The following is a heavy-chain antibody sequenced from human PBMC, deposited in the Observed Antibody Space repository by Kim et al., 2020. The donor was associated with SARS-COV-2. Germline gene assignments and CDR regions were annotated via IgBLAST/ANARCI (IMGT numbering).Heavy chain of an antibody. CDR1: GGSISSGGYY. CDR3: ARVTSSWYPPELSWFDP. CDR2: IYYSGST. Sequence: SETLSLTCTVSGGSISSGGYYWSWIRQHPGKGLEWIGYIYYSGSTYYNPSLKSRVTISVDTSKNQFSLKLSSVTAADTAVYYCARVTSSWYPPELSWFDPWGQGTLVTVSS. D-gene: IGHD6-13*01. V-gene: IGHV4-31*03. J-gene: IGHJ5*02.